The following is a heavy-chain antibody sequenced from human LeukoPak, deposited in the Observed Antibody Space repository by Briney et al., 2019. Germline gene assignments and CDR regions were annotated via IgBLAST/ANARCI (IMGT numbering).Heavy chain of an antibody. CDR1: GFTFSSYE. V-gene: IGHV3-48*03. CDR3: ARLQVDNCDY. CDR2: ISSSGSTI. J-gene: IGHJ4*02. Sequence: GGSLRLSCAASGFTFSSYEMNWVRQAPGKGLEWVSYISSSGSTIYYADSVKGRFTISRDNAKNSPYLQMNSLRAEDTAVYYCARLQVDNCDYWGQGTLVTVSS. D-gene: IGHD5-12*01.